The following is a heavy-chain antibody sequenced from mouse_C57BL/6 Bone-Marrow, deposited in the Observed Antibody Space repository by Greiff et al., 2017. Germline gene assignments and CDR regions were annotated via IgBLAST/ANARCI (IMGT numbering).Heavy chain of an antibody. CDR3: ARRDGYYWFAY. J-gene: IGHJ3*01. V-gene: IGHV1-59*01. CDR2: IDPSDSYT. Sequence: QVQLQQPGAELVRPGPSVKLSCKASGYTFTSYWMHWVQQRPRQGLEWIGVIDPSDSYTNYNQKFKGKATLTVDTSSSTAYMQLSSLTSEDSAVDYCARRDGYYWFAYWGQGTLVTVSA. CDR1: GYTFTSYW. D-gene: IGHD2-3*01.